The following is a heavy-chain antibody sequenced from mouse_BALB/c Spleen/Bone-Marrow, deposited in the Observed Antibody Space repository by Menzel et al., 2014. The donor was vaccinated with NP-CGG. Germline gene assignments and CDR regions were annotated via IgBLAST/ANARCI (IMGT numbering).Heavy chain of an antibody. CDR2: ISTYSGNT. Sequence: LEESGPELVRPGVSVKISCKGSGYTFTDYAMHWVKQSHAKSLEWIGVISTYSGNTNYNQKFKGKATMTVDKSSSTDYMELARLASEDSAIYYCARGIYYDSTWFAYWGQGTLVTVSA. CDR1: GYTFTDYA. D-gene: IGHD2-4*01. CDR3: ARGIYYDSTWFAY. J-gene: IGHJ3*01. V-gene: IGHV1-67*01.